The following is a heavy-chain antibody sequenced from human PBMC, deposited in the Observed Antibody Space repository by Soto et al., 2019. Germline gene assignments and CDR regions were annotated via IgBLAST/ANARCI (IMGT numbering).Heavy chain of an antibody. CDR3: ARSHEKCGYLLDYYYGMDV. Sequence: EVQLVESGGGLVQPGGSLRLSCAASGFTFSSYDMHWVRQATGKGLEWVSAIGTAGDTYYPGSVKGRFTISRENAKNSLYLQMNSLRAEDTAVYYCARSHEKCGYLLDYYYGMDVWGQGTTVTVSS. J-gene: IGHJ6*02. CDR2: IGTAGDT. D-gene: IGHD3-22*01. CDR1: GFTFSSYD. V-gene: IGHV3-13*01.